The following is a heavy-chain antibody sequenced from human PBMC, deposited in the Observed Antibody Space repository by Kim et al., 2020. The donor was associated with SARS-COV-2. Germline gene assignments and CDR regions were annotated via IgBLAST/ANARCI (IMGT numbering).Heavy chain of an antibody. V-gene: IGHV3-48*03. Sequence: GGSLRLSCAASGFTFSSYEMNWVRQAPGKGLEWVSYISSSGSTIYYADSVKGRFTISRDNAKNSLYLQMNSLRAEDTAVYYCARVGHSGYSGYGRAARPTYFDYWGQGTLVTVSS. J-gene: IGHJ4*02. D-gene: IGHD5-12*01. CDR2: ISSSGSTI. CDR3: ARVGHSGYSGYGRAARPTYFDY. CDR1: GFTFSSYE.